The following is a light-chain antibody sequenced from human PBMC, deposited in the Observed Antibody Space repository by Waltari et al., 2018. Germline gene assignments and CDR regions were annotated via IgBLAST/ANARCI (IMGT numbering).Light chain of an antibody. Sequence: QTVVNQAPSLSVSPGGTVTLTCALSSASVSSTSSATWYQQTPGQPPRTLIYKGYSRSSGVPDRFAGSIVGNKAGRSITGAQADDECDYYCALYMGSGIWVFGGGTKLTVL. CDR1: SASVSSTSS. V-gene: IGLV8-61*01. CDR2: KGY. J-gene: IGLJ3*02. CDR3: ALYMGSGIWV.